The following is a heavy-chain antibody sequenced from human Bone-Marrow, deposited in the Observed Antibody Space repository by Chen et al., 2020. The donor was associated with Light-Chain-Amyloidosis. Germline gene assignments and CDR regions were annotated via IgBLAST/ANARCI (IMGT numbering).Heavy chain of an antibody. CDR2: IWYDGSNE. Sequence: QVQLVESGGGVVQPGGSLRLSCEASGFNFNYYAMHWVRQAPGKGLEWLAFIWYDGSNENYADSVKGRFTISRDNSKNTVDLQMNSLRVDETAVYYCAREVVAATSYYDHWGQGALVTVSS. CDR1: GFNFNYYA. V-gene: IGHV3-33*01. CDR3: AREVVAATSYYDH. J-gene: IGHJ4*02. D-gene: IGHD2-15*01.